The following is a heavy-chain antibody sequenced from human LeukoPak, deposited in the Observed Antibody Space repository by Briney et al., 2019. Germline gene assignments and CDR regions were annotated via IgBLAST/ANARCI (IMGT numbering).Heavy chain of an antibody. CDR1: GFTFSSYA. V-gene: IGHV3-23*01. J-gene: IGHJ4*02. Sequence: QPGGSLRLSCAASGFTFSSYAMSWVRQAPGKGLEWVSAISGSGGSTYYADSVKGRFTISRDNSKNTLYLQMNSLTAEDTAVYYCATSKGSGWYQVSDYWGQGTLVTVSS. CDR3: ATSKGSGWYQVSDY. D-gene: IGHD6-19*01. CDR2: ISGSGGST.